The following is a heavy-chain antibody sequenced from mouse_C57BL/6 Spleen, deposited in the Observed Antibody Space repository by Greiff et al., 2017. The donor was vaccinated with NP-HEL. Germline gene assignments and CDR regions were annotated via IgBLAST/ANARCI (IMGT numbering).Heavy chain of an antibody. CDR3: ARERWLLFAY. D-gene: IGHD2-3*01. CDR1: GYTFTSYW. J-gene: IGHJ3*01. CDR2: IDPTSGGT. Sequence: VQLQQPGAELVKPGASVKLSCKASGYTFTSYWMHWVKQRPGRGLEWIGRIDPTSGGTQYNEKFKSKATLTVDKPSSTAYMQLSSLTSEDSAVYYCARERWLLFAYWGQGTLVTVSA. V-gene: IGHV1-72*01.